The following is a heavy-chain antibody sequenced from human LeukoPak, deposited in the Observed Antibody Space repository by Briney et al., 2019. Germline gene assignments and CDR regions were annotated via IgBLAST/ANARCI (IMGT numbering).Heavy chain of an antibody. D-gene: IGHD3-3*01. CDR1: GFTFSSYW. Sequence: PGGSLRLSCAASGFTFSSYWMSWVRQAPGKGLEWVANIKQDGSEKYYVDSVKGRFTISRDNAKNSLYLQTNSLRAEDTAVYYCARDKYDFWSGYYLRYWGQGTLVTVSS. CDR2: IKQDGSEK. CDR3: ARDKYDFWSGYYLRY. J-gene: IGHJ4*02. V-gene: IGHV3-7*03.